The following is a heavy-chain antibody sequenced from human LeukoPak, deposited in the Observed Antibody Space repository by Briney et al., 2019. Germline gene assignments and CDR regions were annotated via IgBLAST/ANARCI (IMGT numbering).Heavy chain of an antibody. CDR2: ISWNSGSI. CDR3: AKRAGSWYFDL. Sequence: GGSLRLSCVDSASRFTFDDYAMHWVRQTPGKGLEWVAGISWNSGSIGYADSVKGRVTISRDNAKNSLYLQMNSLRAEDTAMYYCAKRAGSWYFDLWGRGTLVSVSS. J-gene: IGHJ2*01. CDR1: ASRFTFDDYA. V-gene: IGHV3-9*01.